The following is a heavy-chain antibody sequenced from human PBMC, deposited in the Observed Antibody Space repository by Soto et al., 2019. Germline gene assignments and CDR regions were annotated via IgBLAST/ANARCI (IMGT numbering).Heavy chain of an antibody. D-gene: IGHD3-22*01. Sequence: PGGSLRLSCAASGFTFDDYTMHWVRQAPGKGLEWVSLISWDGGSTYYADSVKGRFTISRDNSKNSLYLQMNSLRTEDTALYYCAKDTENYDSSGYSPGVFDYWGQGTLVTVSS. CDR2: ISWDGGST. J-gene: IGHJ4*02. CDR1: GFTFDDYT. V-gene: IGHV3-43*01. CDR3: AKDTENYDSSGYSPGVFDY.